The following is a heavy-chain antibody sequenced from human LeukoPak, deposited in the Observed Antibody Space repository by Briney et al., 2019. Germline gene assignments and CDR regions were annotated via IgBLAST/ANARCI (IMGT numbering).Heavy chain of an antibody. CDR1: GFAFSSYG. J-gene: IGHJ4*02. CDR2: IRYDGGNK. Sequence: GGSLRLSCAASGFAFSSYGMHWVRQAPGKGLEWVAFIRYDGGNKYYTDSVKGRFTISRDNSKNTLYLQMNSLRVEDTAVYYCARDGSGWSVYWGQGTLVTVSS. D-gene: IGHD6-19*01. V-gene: IGHV3-30*02. CDR3: ARDGSGWSVY.